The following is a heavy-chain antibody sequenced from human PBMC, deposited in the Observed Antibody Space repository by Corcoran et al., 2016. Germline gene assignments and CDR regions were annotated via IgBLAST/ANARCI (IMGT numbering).Heavy chain of an antibody. CDR1: GFTFSSYW. CDR2: IKQDGSEK. J-gene: IGHJ4*02. CDR3: ARGLLYCSGGSCYVSDY. Sequence: EVQLVESGGGLVQPGGSLRLSCAASGFTFSSYWMSWVRQAPGKGLEWVANIKQDGSEKYYVDSVKGRFTISRDNAKNSLYLQMNSLSAEDTAVYYCARGLLYCSGGSCYVSDYWGQGTLVTVSS. D-gene: IGHD2-15*01. V-gene: IGHV3-7*04.